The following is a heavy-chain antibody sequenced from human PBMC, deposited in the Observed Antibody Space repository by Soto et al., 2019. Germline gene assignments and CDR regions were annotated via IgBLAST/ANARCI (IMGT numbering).Heavy chain of an antibody. D-gene: IGHD2-15*01. CDR3: AKDGGVSSWKYCSGGSCYYYYMDV. J-gene: IGHJ6*03. CDR2: ISGSGGTT. CDR1: GFTFSSYA. Sequence: LRLSCAASGFTFSSYAMSWVRQAPGKGLEWVSAISGSGGTTYYADSVKGRFSISRDNSKNTVYLQMSSLRAEDTAVYYCAKDGGVSSWKYCSGGSCYYYYMDVWGKGTTVTVSS. V-gene: IGHV3-23*01.